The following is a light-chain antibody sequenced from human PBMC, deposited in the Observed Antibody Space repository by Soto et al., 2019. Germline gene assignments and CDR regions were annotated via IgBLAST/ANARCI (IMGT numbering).Light chain of an antibody. CDR2: GAS. CDR3: QQYNNWPRT. Sequence: EIVMTQSQATLSVSPGERATLSCRARQSFSSNLAWYQQKPGQAPRLLIYGASTRATGIPARFSGSGSGTEFTLTISSLQSEDFAVYYCQQYNNWPRTFGQGTKVEIK. V-gene: IGKV3-15*01. J-gene: IGKJ1*01. CDR1: QSFSSN.